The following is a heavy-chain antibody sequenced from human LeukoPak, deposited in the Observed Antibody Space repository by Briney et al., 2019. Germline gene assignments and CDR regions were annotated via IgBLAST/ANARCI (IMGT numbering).Heavy chain of an antibody. D-gene: IGHD2-15*01. V-gene: IGHV4-39*07. J-gene: IGHJ4*02. CDR2: INHSGST. CDR3: ARKAATGRRFFDY. CDR1: GGSISSSSYY. Sequence: SETLSLTCTVSGGSISSSSYYWSWIRQPPGKGLEWIGEINHSGSTNYNPSLKSRVTISVDTSKNQFSLKLSSVTAADTAVYYCARKAATGRRFFDYWGQGTLVTVSS.